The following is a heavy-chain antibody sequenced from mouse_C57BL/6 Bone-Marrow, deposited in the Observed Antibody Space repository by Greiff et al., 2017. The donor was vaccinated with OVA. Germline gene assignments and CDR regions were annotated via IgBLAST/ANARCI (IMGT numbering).Heavy chain of an antibody. Sequence: EVQGVESGGDLVKPGGSLKLSCAASGFTFSSYGMSWVRQTPDKRLEWVATISSGGSYTYYPDSVKGRFTISRDNAKNTLYLQMSSLKSEDTAMYYCARQGRGWFAYWGQGTLVTVSA. CDR1: GFTFSSYG. CDR3: ARQGRGWFAY. V-gene: IGHV5-6*01. CDR2: ISSGGSYT. J-gene: IGHJ3*01.